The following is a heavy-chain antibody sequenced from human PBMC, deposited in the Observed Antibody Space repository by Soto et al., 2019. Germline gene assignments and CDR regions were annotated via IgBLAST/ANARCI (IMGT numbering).Heavy chain of an antibody. CDR2: IYHSGST. CDR3: ASYIAAHLWFAP. J-gene: IGHJ5*02. Sequence: QVQLQESGPGLVKPSGTLSLTCAVSGGSISSSNWWSWVRQPPGKGLEWIGEIYHSGSTNYNPSLKSRVTLSVDKSKNQCSLKLSSVPAADTAVYYCASYIAAHLWFAPWGQGTLVTVSS. D-gene: IGHD6-13*01. CDR1: GGSISSSNW. V-gene: IGHV4-4*02.